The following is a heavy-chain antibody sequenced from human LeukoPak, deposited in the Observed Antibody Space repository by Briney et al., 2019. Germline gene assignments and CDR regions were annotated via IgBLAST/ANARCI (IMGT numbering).Heavy chain of an antibody. D-gene: IGHD6-19*01. CDR2: IDSSSTSI. CDR3: ARGPGRVAVPATGSFDM. V-gene: IGHV3-48*01. CDR1: GFTFSSYS. Sequence: PGGSLRLSCAASGFTFSSYSMNWVRQAPGKGLEWVSYIDSSSTSIYYGDSVKGRFTISRDNAKNSLYLQLNSLRTEDTAVYYCARGPGRVAVPATGSFDMWGQGTMVTVSS. J-gene: IGHJ3*02.